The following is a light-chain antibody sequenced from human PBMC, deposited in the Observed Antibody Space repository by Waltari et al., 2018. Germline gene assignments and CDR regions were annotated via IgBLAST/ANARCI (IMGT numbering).Light chain of an antibody. CDR3: AAWDDSLSGRV. Sequence: QSVLTQPPSASGTPGQRVTISCSGSSSNIGSNYVYWYQQLPGTAPKPLIYRNNQRPSGVPDRFFGSEPGTSAALAISGLRSEDEADYYCAAWDDSLSGRVFGGGTKLTVL. J-gene: IGLJ3*02. CDR2: RNN. V-gene: IGLV1-47*01. CDR1: SSNIGSNY.